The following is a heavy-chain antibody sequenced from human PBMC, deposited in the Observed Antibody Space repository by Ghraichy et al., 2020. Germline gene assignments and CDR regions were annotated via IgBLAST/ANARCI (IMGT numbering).Heavy chain of an antibody. D-gene: IGHD3-10*01. Sequence: SETLSLTCTVSGGSISSSSYYWGWIRQPPGKGLEWIGSIYYSGSTYYNPSLKSRVTISVDTSKNQFSLKLSSVTDADTAVYYCARVELQDWGYYYGMDVGGQGTTVTVSS. J-gene: IGHJ6*02. V-gene: IGHV4-39*01. CDR1: GGSISSSSYY. CDR2: IYYSGST. CDR3: ARVELQDWGYYYGMDV.